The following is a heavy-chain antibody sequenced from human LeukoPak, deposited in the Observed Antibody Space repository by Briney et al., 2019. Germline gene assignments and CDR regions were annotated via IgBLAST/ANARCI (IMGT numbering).Heavy chain of an antibody. V-gene: IGHV4-59*12. CDR2: IYYSGST. Sequence: SETLSLTCTVSGGSISSYYWSWIRQPPGKGLEWIGYIYYSGSTNYNPSLKSRVTISVDTSKNQFSLKLSSVTAADTAVYYCARRGKYYYGSGSYYNRGYYYYYYMDVWGKGTTVTISS. J-gene: IGHJ6*03. D-gene: IGHD3-10*01. CDR3: ARRGKYYYGSGSYYNRGYYYYYYMDV. CDR1: GGSISSYY.